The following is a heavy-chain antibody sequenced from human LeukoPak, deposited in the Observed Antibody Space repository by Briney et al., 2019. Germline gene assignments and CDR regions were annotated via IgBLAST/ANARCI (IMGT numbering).Heavy chain of an antibody. V-gene: IGHV5-51*01. J-gene: IGHJ4*02. CDR2: IYPGDSDT. CDR1: GYSFTSYW. D-gene: IGHD6-13*01. CDR3: ASTIAAAGTVFDY. Sequence: GESLKISCKGSGYSFTSYWIGWVRQIPGKGLEWMGIIYPGDSDTRYSPSFQGQVTISADKSISTAYLQWSSLKASDTAMYYCASTIAAAGTVFDYWGQGTLVTVSS.